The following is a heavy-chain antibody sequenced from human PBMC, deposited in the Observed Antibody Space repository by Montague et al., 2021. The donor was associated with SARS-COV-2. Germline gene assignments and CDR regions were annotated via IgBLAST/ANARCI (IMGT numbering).Heavy chain of an antibody. CDR1: GGSISSYY. CDR2: IHYSGRA. D-gene: IGHD2-2*01. Sequence: SETLSLTCTVSGGSISSYYWSWIRQPPGKGLEWIAYIHYSGRANFNPPLRSRVTMSVDTSKSQFSLKLSSVTAADTAVYYCARVVYCSSSDCYTPYYMDVWGKGTTVTVSS. CDR3: ARVVYCSSSDCYTPYYMDV. V-gene: IGHV4-59*01. J-gene: IGHJ6*03.